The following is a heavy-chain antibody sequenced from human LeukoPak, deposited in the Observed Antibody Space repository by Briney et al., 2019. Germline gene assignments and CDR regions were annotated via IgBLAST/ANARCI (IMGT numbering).Heavy chain of an antibody. V-gene: IGHV4-59*01. Sequence: AETLSLTCTVSGGSISSYYWSWIRQPPGKGLEWIGYIYYSGSTNYNPSLKSRVTISVDTSKNQFSLKLSSVTAADTAVYYCARELMTTVTTAGYFDLWGRGTLVTVSS. CDR2: IYYSGST. CDR3: ARELMTTVTTAGYFDL. J-gene: IGHJ2*01. D-gene: IGHD4-17*01. CDR1: GGSISSYY.